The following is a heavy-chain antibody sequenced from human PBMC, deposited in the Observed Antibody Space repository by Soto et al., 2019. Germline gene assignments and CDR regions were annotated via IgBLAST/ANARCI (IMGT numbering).Heavy chain of an antibody. CDR1: GFTFSSYA. CDR2: ISGSGGST. D-gene: IGHD3-16*01. J-gene: IGHJ6*02. Sequence: GGSLRLSCAASGFTFSSYAMSWVRQAPGKGLEWVSAISGSGGSTYYADSVKGRFTISRDNSKNTLYLQMNSLRAEDTAVYYCAKVIRGGVDYYGMDVWGQGTTVTSP. V-gene: IGHV3-23*01. CDR3: AKVIRGGVDYYGMDV.